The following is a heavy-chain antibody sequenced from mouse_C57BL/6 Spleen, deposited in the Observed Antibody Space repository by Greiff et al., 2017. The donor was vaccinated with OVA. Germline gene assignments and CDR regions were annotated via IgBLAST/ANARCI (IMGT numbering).Heavy chain of an antibody. J-gene: IGHJ3*01. CDR2: ISYDGSN. V-gene: IGHV3-6*01. Sequence: EVHLVESGPGLVKPSQSLSLTCSVTGYSITSGYYWNWIRQFPGNKLEWMGYISYDGSNNYNPSLKNRISITRDTSKNQFFLKLNSVTTEDTATYYCAGGDYDYDDDGVWFAYWGQGTLVTVSA. CDR3: AGGDYDYDDDGVWFAY. D-gene: IGHD2-4*01. CDR1: GYSITSGYY.